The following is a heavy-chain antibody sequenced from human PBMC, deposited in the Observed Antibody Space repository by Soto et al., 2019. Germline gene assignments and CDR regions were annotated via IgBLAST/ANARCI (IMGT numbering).Heavy chain of an antibody. D-gene: IGHD1-26*01. Sequence: GGSLRLSCAASGFAFSTYWMTWVRQAPGKGLEWVANIKQDGSEKYYVDSVKGRFTISRDNSKNTLYLQMNSLRAEDTSVYYCAKEGGLSGSYYISSSYYFDYWGQGTLVTVSS. J-gene: IGHJ4*02. V-gene: IGHV3-7*01. CDR2: IKQDGSEK. CDR3: AKEGGLSGSYYISSSYYFDY. CDR1: GFAFSTYW.